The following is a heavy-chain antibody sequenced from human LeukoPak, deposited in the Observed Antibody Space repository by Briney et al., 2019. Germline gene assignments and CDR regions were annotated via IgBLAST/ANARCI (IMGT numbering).Heavy chain of an antibody. J-gene: IGHJ4*02. CDR2: ISSSSRYI. D-gene: IGHD6-6*01. CDR1: GFTFSSYS. Sequence: PGGSLRLSCAASGFTFSSYSMYWVRQAPGKGLEWVSSISSSSRYIYYADSVKGRFTISRDNAKNSLYLQMNSLRAEDTAVYYCARGRLKNFDYWGQGTLVTVSS. V-gene: IGHV3-21*01. CDR3: ARGRLKNFDY.